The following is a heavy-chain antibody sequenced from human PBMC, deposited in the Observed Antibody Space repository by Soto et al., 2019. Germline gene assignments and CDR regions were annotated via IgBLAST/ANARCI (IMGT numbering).Heavy chain of an antibody. CDR2: ISYDGDYK. V-gene: IGHV3-30*18. D-gene: IGHD2-15*01. CDR1: GFTVSRYV. Sequence: QVQLVESGGGVVQPGRSLRLSCAASGFTVSRYVMHWVRQAPGKGLEWVAKISYDGDYKYYADSVKGRFTISRDNSKNTLYLQMNSLRAEDTALYYCAKDRGRYCSGGSCYLFDYWGQGIMVTVSS. J-gene: IGHJ4*02. CDR3: AKDRGRYCSGGSCYLFDY.